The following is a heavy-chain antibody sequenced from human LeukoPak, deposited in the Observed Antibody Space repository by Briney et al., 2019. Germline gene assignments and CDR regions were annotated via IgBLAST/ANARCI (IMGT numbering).Heavy chain of an antibody. D-gene: IGHD2-15*01. CDR3: ARHIEICSGGSCYSSTVFDY. CDR2: IYYSGST. CDR1: GGSISSSSYY. Sequence: SETLSLTCTVSGGSISSSSYYWGWIRQPPGKGLEWIGSIYYSGSTYYNPSLKSRVTISVDTSKNQFSLKLSSVTAADTAVYYCARHIEICSGGSCYSSTVFDYWGQGTLVTVSS. J-gene: IGHJ4*02. V-gene: IGHV4-39*01.